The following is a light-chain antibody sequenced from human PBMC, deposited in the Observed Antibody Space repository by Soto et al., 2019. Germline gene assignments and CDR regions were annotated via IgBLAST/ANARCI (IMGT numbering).Light chain of an antibody. Sequence: SYELTQPPSVSVSPGQTASITCSGDKVGDKYACWYQQKPGQSPVLVMYQDTKRPSGIPERFSCSNSGNTATLTISGTQAMDEADYFCQAWDSRTVVFGGGTKVTVL. CDR2: QDT. V-gene: IGLV3-1*01. CDR1: KVGDKY. CDR3: QAWDSRTVV. J-gene: IGLJ2*01.